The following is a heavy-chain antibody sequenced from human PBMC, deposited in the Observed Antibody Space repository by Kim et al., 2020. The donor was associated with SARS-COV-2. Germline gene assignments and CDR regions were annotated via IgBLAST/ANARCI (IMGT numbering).Heavy chain of an antibody. CDR3: ARDPGGSSWGFDY. V-gene: IGHV3-48*02. Sequence: GGSLRLSCAASGFTFSTYAMNWVRQAPGKGLEWVSYISSNSTTINYADSVKGRFTISRDNAKNSLYLQMNSLRDEDTAVYYCARDPGGSSWGFDYWGQGTLVTVSS. D-gene: IGHD6-13*01. CDR1: GFTFSTYA. J-gene: IGHJ4*02. CDR2: ISSNSTTI.